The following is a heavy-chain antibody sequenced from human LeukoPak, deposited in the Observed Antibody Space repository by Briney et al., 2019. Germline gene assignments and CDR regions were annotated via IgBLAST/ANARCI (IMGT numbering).Heavy chain of an antibody. D-gene: IGHD6-13*01. CDR2: ISSSGSTI. J-gene: IGHJ4*02. V-gene: IGHV3-11*01. CDR3: ARGGEYSSSWYGNLNY. CDR1: GFTFSDYY. Sequence: GGSLILSCAASGFTFSDYYMSWIRQAPGKGLELVSYISSSGSTIYYADSVKGRFTISRDNAKNSLYLQMNSLRAEDTAVYYCARGGEYSSSWYGNLNYWGQGTLVTVSS.